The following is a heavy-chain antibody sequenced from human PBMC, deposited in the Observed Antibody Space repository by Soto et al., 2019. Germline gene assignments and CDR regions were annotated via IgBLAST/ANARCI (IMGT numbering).Heavy chain of an antibody. CDR3: ATGTQNFDY. Sequence: VSLLLSCAASGFTFTTRAMSWVRQAAGKGLQWVSGISGSGGTTYYADSVKGRLTISRDNSKNMSYLQMNSLRDDDTAVYYCATGTQNFDYWGRGTRVTVSS. J-gene: IGHJ4*02. D-gene: IGHD3-10*01. CDR2: ISGSGGTT. V-gene: IGHV3-23*01. CDR1: GFTFTTRA.